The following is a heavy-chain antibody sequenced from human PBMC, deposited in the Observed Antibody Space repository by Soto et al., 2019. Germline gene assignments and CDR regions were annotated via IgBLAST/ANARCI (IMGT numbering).Heavy chain of an antibody. CDR1: GFTFSSYA. J-gene: IGHJ6*03. Sequence: GGSLRLSCAASGFTFSSYAMSWVRQAPGKGLEWVSAISGSGGSTYYADSVKGRFTISRDNSKNTLYLQMNSLRAEDTAVYYCAKDGRRLYYDFYYYYYMDVWGKGTTVTVSS. CDR2: ISGSGGST. D-gene: IGHD3-3*01. CDR3: AKDGRRLYYDFYYYYYMDV. V-gene: IGHV3-23*01.